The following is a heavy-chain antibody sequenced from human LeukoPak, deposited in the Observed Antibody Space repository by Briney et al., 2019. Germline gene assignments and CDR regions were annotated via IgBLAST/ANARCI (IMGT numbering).Heavy chain of an antibody. D-gene: IGHD5-18*01. V-gene: IGHV4-39*02. J-gene: IGHJ4*02. CDR1: GGSLSSSSAY. CDR2: IYYSKNT. Sequence: SETLSLTRTVSGGSLSSSSAYWGWIRQPPGKGLEWIGSIYYSKNTSTHPSLRSRFPIPAAPSKTHFSLTLASVSATDPAVYYCVSPRGFSYGYFDYWGQGTLVTVSS. CDR3: VSPRGFSYGYFDY.